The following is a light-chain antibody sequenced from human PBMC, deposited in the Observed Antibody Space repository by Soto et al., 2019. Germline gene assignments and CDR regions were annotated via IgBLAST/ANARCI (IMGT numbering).Light chain of an antibody. CDR3: QQYGSSLAT. Sequence: EIVLTQSPGTLSLSPGERATLSCRASQSVGSKLAWYRQAPGQAPRLLIYGASTRASDTPARFSGSGAGTDFNLTSTNLETVDFAVYYCQQYGSSLATFGQGTHVE. V-gene: IGKV3-20*01. CDR1: QSVGSK. J-gene: IGKJ1*01. CDR2: GAS.